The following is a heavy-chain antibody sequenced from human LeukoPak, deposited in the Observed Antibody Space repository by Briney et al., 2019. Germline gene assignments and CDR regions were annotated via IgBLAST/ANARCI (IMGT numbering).Heavy chain of an antibody. CDR3: AKDFGSIFGDY. V-gene: IGHV3-23*01. CDR1: GFTFSTYA. CDR2: ISGSGTRT. Sequence: GGSLRLSCAASGFTFSTYAMSWVRRAPGKGLEWVSTISGSGTRTYHADSVKGRFTISRDNSKNTVYLQMNSLRAEDTALYFCAKDFGSIFGDYWGQGSLVTVSS. J-gene: IGHJ4*02. D-gene: IGHD3-10*01.